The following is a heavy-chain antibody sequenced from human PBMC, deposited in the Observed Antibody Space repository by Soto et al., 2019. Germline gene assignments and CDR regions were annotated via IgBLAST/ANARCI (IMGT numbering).Heavy chain of an antibody. CDR2: IIPIYGTS. CDR1: GGTFGNFA. D-gene: IGHD1-7*01. J-gene: IGHJ2*01. V-gene: IGHV1-69*01. Sequence: QVQLVQSGAELKKPGSSVKVSCKASGGTFGNFAISWVRQAPGQGPEWVAGIIPIYGTSNYADDFRGRITLTADESTATAYLELSSLRSEDTASYYCATGTIDGYNYWYFDLWGRGTQVTVSS. CDR3: ATGTIDGYNYWYFDL.